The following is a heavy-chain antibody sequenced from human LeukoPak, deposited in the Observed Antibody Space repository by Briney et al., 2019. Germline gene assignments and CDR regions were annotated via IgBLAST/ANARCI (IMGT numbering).Heavy chain of an antibody. CDR3: ARGVTTVVNDY. J-gene: IGHJ4*02. D-gene: IGHD4-23*01. Sequence: GGSLRPSCAASGFTFSSYWMSWVRQAPGKGLEWVANIKQDGCEKYYVDSVKGRFTISRDNAKNSLYLQMNSLRAEDTAVYYCARGVTTVVNDYWGQGTLVTVSS. CDR2: IKQDGCEK. CDR1: GFTFSSYW. V-gene: IGHV3-7*01.